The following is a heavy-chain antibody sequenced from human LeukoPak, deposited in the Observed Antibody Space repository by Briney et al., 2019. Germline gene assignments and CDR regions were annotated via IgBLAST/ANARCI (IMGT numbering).Heavy chain of an antibody. V-gene: IGHV1-69*06. CDR3: ARGTSWGPHAFDI. Sequence: SVKVSCKASGGTFSSYAISWVRQAPGQGLEWMGGIIPIFGTANYAQKFQGRVTITADKSTSTAYMELSSLRSEDTAVYYCARGTSWGPHAFDIWGQGTMVTVSS. CDR2: IIPIFGTA. D-gene: IGHD2-2*01. CDR1: GGTFSSYA. J-gene: IGHJ3*02.